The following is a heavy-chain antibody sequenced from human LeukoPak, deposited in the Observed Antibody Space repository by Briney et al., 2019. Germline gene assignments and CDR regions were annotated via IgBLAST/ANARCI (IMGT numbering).Heavy chain of an antibody. J-gene: IGHJ3*02. CDR1: GFTVSSTY. D-gene: IGHD3-9*01. Sequence: SGGSLRLSCAVSGFTVSSTYMSWVRQPPGKGLEWISVIYTGGNTFYADSVRGRFTISRDNSKNTLYLQMNSLRAEDTAVYYCARDLVSLGAFKAFDIWGQGTMVTVSS. CDR2: IYTGGNT. CDR3: ARDLVSLGAFKAFDI. V-gene: IGHV3-53*01.